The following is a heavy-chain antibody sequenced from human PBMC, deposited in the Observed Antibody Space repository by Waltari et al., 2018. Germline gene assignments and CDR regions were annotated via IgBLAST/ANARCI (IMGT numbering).Heavy chain of an antibody. V-gene: IGHV4-59*01. CDR3: SKLSSYGVYYYGMDV. CDR1: GGSNSSNS. CDR2: IYYTGST. J-gene: IGHJ6*02. Sequence: QVQLQESGPGLGKPSATLSLTCTGSGGSNSSNSWNWIRQPPGKGPEWIGYIYYTGSTTYNPSFKSRVTISVDTSKHQFSLKLNSVTAADTAVYYCSKLSSYGVYYYGMDVWGQGTTVTVSS. D-gene: IGHD1-1*01.